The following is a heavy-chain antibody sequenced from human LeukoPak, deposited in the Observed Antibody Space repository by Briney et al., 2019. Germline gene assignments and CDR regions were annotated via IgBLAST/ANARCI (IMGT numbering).Heavy chain of an antibody. CDR3: ARLVGTMMADY. D-gene: IGHD1-26*01. V-gene: IGHV5-51*01. Sequence: GESLKLSCKGSGYSFTTYWIGWVRQMPGKGLEWMGIIYPGDSDTRYSPSFRGQVSISADKSISTAYLQWSSLQASDTAMYYCARLVGTMMADYWGQGTLITVSS. CDR2: IYPGDSDT. CDR1: GYSFTTYW. J-gene: IGHJ4*02.